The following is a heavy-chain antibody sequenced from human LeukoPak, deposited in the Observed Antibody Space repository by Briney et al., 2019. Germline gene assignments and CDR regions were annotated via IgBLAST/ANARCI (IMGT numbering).Heavy chain of an antibody. Sequence: PSETLSLTCAVSGGSISSGGYSWSWIRQPPGKGLEWIGYIYHSGSTYYNPSLKSRVTISVDRSKNQFSLKLSSVTAADTAVCSCARATSTVPLYDYWGQGTLVTVSS. D-gene: IGHD4-17*01. CDR2: IYHSGST. CDR3: ARATSTVPLYDY. J-gene: IGHJ4*02. CDR1: GGSISSGGYS. V-gene: IGHV4-30-2*01.